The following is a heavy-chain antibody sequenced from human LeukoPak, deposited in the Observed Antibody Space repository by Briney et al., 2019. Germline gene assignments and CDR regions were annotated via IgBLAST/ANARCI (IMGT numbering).Heavy chain of an antibody. V-gene: IGHV3-74*01. CDR1: GFTFSSYW. J-gene: IGHJ6*04. CDR2: INSDGSST. D-gene: IGHD3-10*02. CDR3: AELGITMIGGV. Sequence: GGSLRLSCAASGFTFSSYWMHWVRQAPGKGLVWVSRINSDGSSTNYADSVKGRFTISRDNAKNTLYLQMNSLRAEDKAVYYCAELGITMIGGVWGKGTTVTISS.